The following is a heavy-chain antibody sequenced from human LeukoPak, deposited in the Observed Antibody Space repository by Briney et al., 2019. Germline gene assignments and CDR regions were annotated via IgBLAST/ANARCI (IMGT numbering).Heavy chain of an antibody. Sequence: GESLRISCNGSGWNFTSYWISWVRQMPGKGLEWMGRVDPSDSYTKYSPSFQGHVTLSADKSISTAYLQWSSLKASDTALYFCARQSDIAAPGDAFDLWGQGTMVTVSS. CDR3: ARQSDIAAPGDAFDL. J-gene: IGHJ3*01. D-gene: IGHD6-13*01. CDR2: VDPSDSYT. V-gene: IGHV5-10-1*01. CDR1: GWNFTSYW.